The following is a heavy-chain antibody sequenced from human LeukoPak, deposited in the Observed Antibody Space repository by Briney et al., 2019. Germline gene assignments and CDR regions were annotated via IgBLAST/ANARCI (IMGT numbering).Heavy chain of an antibody. J-gene: IGHJ4*02. Sequence: GSVKVSCKASGHSFTGYFIHWVRQAPGQGLEWMGRINPNTGDTNYAPRFQGRASMTRDTSISTAYVEVSNLRSDDTAVYYCARSLSCGGWVYFDCWGQGTLVTVSS. CDR2: INPNTGDT. V-gene: IGHV1-2*06. CDR3: ARSLSCGGWVYFDC. D-gene: IGHD6-19*01. CDR1: GHSFTGYF.